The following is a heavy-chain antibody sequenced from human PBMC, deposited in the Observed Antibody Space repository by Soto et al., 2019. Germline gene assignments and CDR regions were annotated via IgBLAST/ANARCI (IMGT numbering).Heavy chain of an antibody. Sequence: SETLSLTCAVYGGSFSGYYWSWIRQPPGKGLEWIGEINHSGSTNYNPSLKSRVTISVDTSKNQFSLKLSSVTAADTAVYYCARGTSYYGSGSYSPYIDWFDPWGQGTLVTVSS. CDR1: GGSFSGYY. CDR3: ARGTSYYGSGSYSPYIDWFDP. CDR2: INHSGST. J-gene: IGHJ5*02. V-gene: IGHV4-34*01. D-gene: IGHD3-10*01.